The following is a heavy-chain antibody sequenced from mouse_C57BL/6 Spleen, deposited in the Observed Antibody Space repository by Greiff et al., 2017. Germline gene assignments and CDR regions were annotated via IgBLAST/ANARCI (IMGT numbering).Heavy chain of an antibody. CDR2: ISSGSSTI. J-gene: IGHJ1*03. D-gene: IGHD1-1*01. CDR1: GFTFSDYG. V-gene: IGHV5-17*01. CDR3: AKPYGSSYWWYFDV. Sequence: EVQLVESGGGLVKPGGSLKLSCAASGFTFSDYGMHWVRQAPEKGLEWVAYISSGSSTIYYADTVKGRFTISRDNAENTLFLQMTSLRSEDTAMYYCAKPYGSSYWWYFDVWGTGTTVTVSS.